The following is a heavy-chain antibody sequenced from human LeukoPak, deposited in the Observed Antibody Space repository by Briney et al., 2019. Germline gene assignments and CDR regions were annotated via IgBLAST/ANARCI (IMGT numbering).Heavy chain of an antibody. Sequence: ASVKVSCRASGYTFTSYYMHWVRQAPGQGLEWMGIISPSGGSTSYAQKFQGRVTMTRDTSTSTVYMELSSLRSEDTAVYYCAREESGDYFDYWGQGTLVTVSS. D-gene: IGHD3-10*01. V-gene: IGHV1-46*01. CDR2: ISPSGGST. J-gene: IGHJ4*02. CDR3: AREESGDYFDY. CDR1: GYTFTSYY.